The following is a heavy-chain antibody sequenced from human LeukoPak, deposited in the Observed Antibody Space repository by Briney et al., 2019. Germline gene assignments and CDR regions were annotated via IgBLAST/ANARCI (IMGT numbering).Heavy chain of an antibody. CDR2: IYYSGST. J-gene: IGHJ4*02. Sequence: PSETLSLTCAVSGGSISSGGYSWSWIRQPPGKGLEWIGYIYYSGSTYYNPSLKSRVTISVDTSKNQFSLKLSSVTAADTAVYYCAREPPGVVVLFDYWGQGTLVTVSS. CDR1: GGSISSGGYS. D-gene: IGHD3-22*01. CDR3: AREPPGVVVLFDY. V-gene: IGHV4-30-4*07.